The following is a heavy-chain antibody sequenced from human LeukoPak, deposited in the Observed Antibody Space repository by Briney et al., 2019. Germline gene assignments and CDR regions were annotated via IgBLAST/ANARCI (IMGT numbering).Heavy chain of an antibody. D-gene: IGHD2-15*01. CDR1: GFTFSTYA. V-gene: IGHV3-48*01. Sequence: GGSLRLSCAASGFTFSTYAMDWVRQAPGKGLEWVSYLSSSSSVIYHADSVKGRFTISRDNSKNTLYLQMNSLRAEDTALYYCAKDLVGIVVVVAADDWGQGTLVTVSS. CDR3: AKDLVGIVVVVAADD. CDR2: LSSSSSVI. J-gene: IGHJ4*02.